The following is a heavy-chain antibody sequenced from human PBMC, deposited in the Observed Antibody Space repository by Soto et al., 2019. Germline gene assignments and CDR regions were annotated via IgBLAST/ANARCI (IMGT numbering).Heavy chain of an antibody. Sequence: SETLSLTCIVSGGSIRSYYWSWIRQPPGKGPEWIGYINHSGSTNYNPSLKSRVTISLDTSKNQVSLRLSSVTAADTTVYYCARGPRVAATGREGVDYWGQGTLVTVSS. D-gene: IGHD6-13*01. CDR2: INHSGST. J-gene: IGHJ4*02. CDR1: GGSIRSYY. CDR3: ARGPRVAATGREGVDY. V-gene: IGHV4-59*01.